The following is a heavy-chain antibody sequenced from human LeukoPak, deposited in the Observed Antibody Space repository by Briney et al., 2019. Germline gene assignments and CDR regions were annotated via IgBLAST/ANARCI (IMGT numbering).Heavy chain of an antibody. CDR1: GVSISSYY. V-gene: IGHV4-59*01. CDR3: AREIDGYNYRYFDY. D-gene: IGHD5-24*01. J-gene: IGHJ4*02. CDR2: IYYSGSA. Sequence: SETLSLTCTVSGVSISSYYWSWIRQPPGKGLEWIGYIYYSGSANCNPSLKSRVTISVDTSKNQFSLKLSSVTAADTAVYYCAREIDGYNYRYFDYWGQGTLVTVSS.